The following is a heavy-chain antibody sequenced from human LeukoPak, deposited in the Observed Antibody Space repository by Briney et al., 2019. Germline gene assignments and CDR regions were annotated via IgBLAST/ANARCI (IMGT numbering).Heavy chain of an antibody. D-gene: IGHD2-21*02. CDR2: IYPGDSDT. V-gene: IGHV5-51*01. CDR1: GYSFTSYW. CDR3: ARGGAYCGDNCYWGEGGFDY. Sequence: GESLKISCKGSGYSFTSYWIGWVRQMPGKGLEWMGIIYPGDSDTRYSPSFQGQVTISADKSISTAYLQWSSLKASDTAMYYCARGGAYCGDNCYWGEGGFDYWGQGTLVTVSS. J-gene: IGHJ4*02.